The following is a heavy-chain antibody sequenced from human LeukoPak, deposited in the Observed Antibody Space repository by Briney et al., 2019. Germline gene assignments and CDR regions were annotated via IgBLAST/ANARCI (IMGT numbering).Heavy chain of an antibody. J-gene: IGHJ4*02. Sequence: GGSLRLSCAASGFTVSSNYMSWVRQAPGKGLEWVSVIYSGGTIYYADSVKGRFTISRDLSKDMLYLQMNSLRAEDTAVYYCARGLISRDGYNSFYFDYWGQGTLVTVSS. CDR1: GFTVSSNY. D-gene: IGHD5-24*01. V-gene: IGHV3-66*01. CDR3: ARGLISRDGYNSFYFDY. CDR2: IYSGGTI.